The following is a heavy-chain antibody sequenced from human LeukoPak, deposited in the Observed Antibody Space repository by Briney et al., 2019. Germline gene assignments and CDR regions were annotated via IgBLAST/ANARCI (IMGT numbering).Heavy chain of an antibody. J-gene: IGHJ5*02. V-gene: IGHV4-39*07. D-gene: IGHD5-24*01. CDR1: GDSVSSSNYY. CDR3: AREMATSSGQNWFDP. CDR2: IYQSGST. Sequence: PSETLSLTCTVSGDSVSSSNYYWAWIRQPPGKGLEWIGSIYQSGSTYYNPSLKSRVTISVDTSKNQFSLKLSSVTAADTAVYYCAREMATSSGQNWFDPWGQGTLVTVSS.